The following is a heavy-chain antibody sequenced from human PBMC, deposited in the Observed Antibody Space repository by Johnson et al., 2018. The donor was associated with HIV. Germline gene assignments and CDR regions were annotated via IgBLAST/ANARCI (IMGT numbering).Heavy chain of an antibody. CDR1: GFTFSSYG. CDR2: IRYDGSNK. J-gene: IGHJ3*02. CDR3: AKVGGTTILRDAFDI. D-gene: IGHD1-1*01. Sequence: VQLVESGGGVVQPGGSLRLSCAASGFTFSSYGMYWVRQAPGKGLEWVAFIRYDGSNKYYADSVKGRFTISRDNSKNTLYLQMNSLRAEDTAVYYCAKVGGTTILRDAFDIWGQGTMVTVSS. V-gene: IGHV3-30*02.